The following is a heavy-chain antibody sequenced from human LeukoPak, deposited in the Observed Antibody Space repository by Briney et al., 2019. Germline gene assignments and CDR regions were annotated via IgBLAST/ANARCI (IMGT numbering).Heavy chain of an antibody. J-gene: IGHJ3*02. CDR1: GGSISSSSYY. V-gene: IGHV4-39*01. D-gene: IGHD6-6*01. CDR3: ARHGNSSSDPQAGDPFDI. CDR2: IYYSGST. Sequence: SETLSLTCTVSGGSISSSSYYWGWIRQPPGKGLEWIGSIYYSGSTYYNPSLKSRVTISVDTSKNQFSLKLSSVTAADTAVYYCARHGNSSSDPQAGDPFDIGGKGKMVPV.